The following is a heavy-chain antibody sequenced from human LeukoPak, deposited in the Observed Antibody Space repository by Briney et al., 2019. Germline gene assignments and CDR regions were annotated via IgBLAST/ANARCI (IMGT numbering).Heavy chain of an antibody. CDR1: GGSISSGDYY. D-gene: IGHD2-8*01. V-gene: IGHV4-30-4*08. CDR2: IYYSGST. CDR3: ARAPPGVAFDI. Sequence: PSETLSLTCTVSGGSISSGDYYWSWIRQPPGKGLEWIGYIYYSGSTYYNPSLKSRVTISVDTSKNQFSLKLSSATAADTAVYYCARAPPGVAFDIWGQGTMVTVSS. J-gene: IGHJ3*02.